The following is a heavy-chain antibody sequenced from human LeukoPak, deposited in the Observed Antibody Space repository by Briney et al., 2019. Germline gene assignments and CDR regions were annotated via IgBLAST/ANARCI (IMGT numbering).Heavy chain of an antibody. Sequence: PSETLSLTCTVSGDSFSAYYWSWIRQPPGRGLEWIGYIYSSGNTNYNPSLKSRVTISVGTSKKQHSLKLTSVTAADTAVYYCAIHTNVDISSFMDVWGKGTTVTVAS. V-gene: IGHV4-4*09. J-gene: IGHJ6*03. CDR3: AIHTNVDISSFMDV. D-gene: IGHD2-8*01. CDR1: GDSFSAYY. CDR2: IYSSGNT.